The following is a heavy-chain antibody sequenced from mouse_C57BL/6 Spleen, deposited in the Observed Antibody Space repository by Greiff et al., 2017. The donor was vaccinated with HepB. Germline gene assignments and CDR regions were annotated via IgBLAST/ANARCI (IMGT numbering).Heavy chain of an antibody. CDR2: IDPETGGT. D-gene: IGHD2-4*01. Sequence: VQGVESGAELVRPGASVTLSCKASGYTFTDYEMHWVKQTPVHGLEWIGAIDPETGGTAYNQKFKGKAILTADKSSSTAYMELRSLTSEDSAVYYCTRSDDYDGYWYFDVWGTGTTVTVSS. J-gene: IGHJ1*03. CDR3: TRSDDYDGYWYFDV. V-gene: IGHV1-15*01. CDR1: GYTFTDYE.